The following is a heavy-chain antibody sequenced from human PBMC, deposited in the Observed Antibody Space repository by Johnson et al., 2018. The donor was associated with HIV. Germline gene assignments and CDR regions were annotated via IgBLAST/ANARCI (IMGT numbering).Heavy chain of an antibody. CDR1: AFTFSRYW. Sequence: VQLVESGGGLVQPGGSLRLSCAASAFTFSRYWMSWVRQAPGKGLEWVANIKQDGSEKYYVDSVKGRFTISRDNAKNSVYLQMNSLRAEDTAVYYCARGTLAAFDIWGQGTMVTVSS. V-gene: IGHV3-7*03. CDR3: ARGTLAAFDI. D-gene: IGHD2-2*01. CDR2: IKQDGSEK. J-gene: IGHJ3*02.